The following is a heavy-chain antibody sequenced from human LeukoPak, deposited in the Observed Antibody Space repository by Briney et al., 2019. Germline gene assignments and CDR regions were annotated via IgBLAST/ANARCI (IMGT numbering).Heavy chain of an antibody. Sequence: ASVKVSCKASGYTFNGYYMHWVRQAPGQGLEWMAWFNPNNGATNYAQKFQGRVTMTRDTSISTAYMELSRLRSDDTAVYYCASSYDYVWGSYRLNYWGQGTLVTVSS. CDR1: GYTFNGYY. CDR3: ASSYDYVWGSYRLNY. V-gene: IGHV1-2*02. D-gene: IGHD3-16*02. J-gene: IGHJ4*02. CDR2: FNPNNGAT.